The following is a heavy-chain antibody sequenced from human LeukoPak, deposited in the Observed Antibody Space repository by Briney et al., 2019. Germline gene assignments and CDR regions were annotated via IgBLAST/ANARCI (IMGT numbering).Heavy chain of an antibody. CDR3: AKSNGYGLVGI. V-gene: IGHV4-39*07. CDR1: GASLSTSNYY. Sequence: SETLSLTCSVSGASLSTSNYYWGWIRQPPGKGLEWIGNIFYSGSTYYSPSLRSRVTISLDTSRNQFSLKLNSVTAADTAVYYCAKSNGYGLVGIWGQGTMVTVSS. J-gene: IGHJ3*02. CDR2: IFYSGST. D-gene: IGHD3-10*01.